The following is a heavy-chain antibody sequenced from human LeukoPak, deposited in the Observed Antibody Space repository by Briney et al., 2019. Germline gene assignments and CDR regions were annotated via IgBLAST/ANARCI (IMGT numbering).Heavy chain of an antibody. J-gene: IGHJ4*02. CDR2: INGPGAT. D-gene: IGHD4/OR15-4a*01. Sequence: GGSLRLSCAASGFTFSSYAMSWVRQAPGKGLEWVSAINGPGATFYAAIAKGRFSVSRDISKNTLSLEMNSLRVEDTAIYYCVKESPYLVETTSRIYYFDNWGQGTLVTVSS. CDR1: GFTFSSYA. V-gene: IGHV3-23*01. CDR3: VKESPYLVETTSRIYYFDN.